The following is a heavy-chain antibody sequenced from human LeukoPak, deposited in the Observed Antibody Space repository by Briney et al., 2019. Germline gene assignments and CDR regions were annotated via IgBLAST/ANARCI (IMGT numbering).Heavy chain of an antibody. CDR3: ARDTVGARGWYFDY. J-gene: IGHJ4*02. D-gene: IGHD1-26*01. V-gene: IGHV4-4*09. Sequence: SETLSLTCSVSGGSISSNYWSWVRQPPGKGLEWIGYISYSGSTNSGKSTNYNPSLKSRVTISVDTSKNQFSLKLSSVTAADTAVYYCARDTVGARGWYFDYWGQGTLVTVSS. CDR2: ISYSGSTNSGKST. CDR1: GGSISSNY.